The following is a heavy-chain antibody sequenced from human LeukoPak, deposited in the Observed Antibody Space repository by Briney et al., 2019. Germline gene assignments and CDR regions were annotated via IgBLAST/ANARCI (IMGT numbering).Heavy chain of an antibody. CDR3: ARETTNNYYYYMDV. CDR2: IYYSGST. CDR1: GGSISSYY. D-gene: IGHD4-17*01. J-gene: IGHJ6*03. V-gene: IGHV4-59*01. Sequence: PSETLSLTCTVSGGSISSYYWSWIRQPPGKGLEWIGYIYYSGSTNYNPSLKSRVTISVDTSKNQFSLKLSSVTAADTAVYYCARETTNNYYYYMDVWGKGTTVTISS.